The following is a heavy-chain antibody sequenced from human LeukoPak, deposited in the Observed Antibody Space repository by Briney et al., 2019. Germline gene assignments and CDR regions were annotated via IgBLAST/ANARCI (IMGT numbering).Heavy chain of an antibody. D-gene: IGHD6-6*01. J-gene: IGHJ6*03. CDR2: INHSGST. CDR3: ARGNGEAARLPYMDV. Sequence: PGGSLRLSCAASGFTFSSFVMGWVRQAPGRGLEWIGEINHSGSTNCNPSLKSRVTISVDTSKNQFSLKLSSVTAADTAVYYCARGNGEAARLPYMDVWGKGTTVTVSS. CDR1: GFTFSSFV. V-gene: IGHV4-34*01.